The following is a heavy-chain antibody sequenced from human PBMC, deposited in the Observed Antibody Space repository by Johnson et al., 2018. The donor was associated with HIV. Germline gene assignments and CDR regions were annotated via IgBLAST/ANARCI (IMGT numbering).Heavy chain of an antibody. Sequence: MQLVESGGGVVQPGRSLRLSCGASGFTLRSYAMHWVRQAPGKGLEWVSYISSSGTTVYYADSVRGRFSISRDNTKHSLYLQMNSLRAEDTALYYCARDRGYWDAFDIWGQGTMVTVSS. J-gene: IGHJ3*02. CDR1: GFTLRSYA. V-gene: IGHV3-48*04. D-gene: IGHD3-22*01. CDR3: ARDRGYWDAFDI. CDR2: ISSSGTTV.